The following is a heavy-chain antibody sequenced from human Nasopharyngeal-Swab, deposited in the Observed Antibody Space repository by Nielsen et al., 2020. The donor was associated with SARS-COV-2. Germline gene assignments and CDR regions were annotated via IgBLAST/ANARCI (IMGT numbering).Heavy chain of an antibody. Sequence: SGPTLVKPTQTLTLTCTFSGFSLSTSGVGVGWIRQPQGKALEWLELIYWDDDKRYSPSLKSRLTTTKDTSTHPVVLTMTNMDPVDTATYYCSHSSTTAYYFDYWGQGTLVTVSS. D-gene: IGHD1-14*01. J-gene: IGHJ4*02. CDR2: IYWDDDK. CDR1: GFSLSTSGVG. V-gene: IGHV2-5*02. CDR3: SHSSTTAYYFDY.